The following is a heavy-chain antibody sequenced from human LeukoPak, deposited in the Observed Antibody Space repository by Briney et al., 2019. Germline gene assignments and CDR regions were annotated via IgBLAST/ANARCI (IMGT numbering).Heavy chain of an antibody. J-gene: IGHJ4*02. CDR1: GGSLGSYH. Sequence: PSETLSLTCTVSGGSLGSYHWSWIRQSPGRGLEWIGYVSYTGISDYNPSLKSRVTISIDTSKDQFSLKLTSVTAADTAPYYCATTGGYSYGTFDYWGQGIPVTVSS. V-gene: IGHV4-59*08. D-gene: IGHD5-18*01. CDR3: ATTGGYSYGTFDY. CDR2: VSYTGIS.